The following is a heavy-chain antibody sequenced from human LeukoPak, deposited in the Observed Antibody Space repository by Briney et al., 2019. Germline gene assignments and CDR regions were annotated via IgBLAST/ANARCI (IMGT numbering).Heavy chain of an antibody. CDR3: ASSYYYDSSGYLDY. Sequence: GRSLRLSCAASGFTFSRYGMHWVRQAPGKGLEWVAVIWYDGSNKYYADSVKGRFTISRDNSKNTLYLQMNSLRAEDTAVYYCASSYYYDSSGYLDYWGQGTLVTVSS. CDR2: IWYDGSNK. V-gene: IGHV3-33*01. CDR1: GFTFSRYG. J-gene: IGHJ4*02. D-gene: IGHD3-22*01.